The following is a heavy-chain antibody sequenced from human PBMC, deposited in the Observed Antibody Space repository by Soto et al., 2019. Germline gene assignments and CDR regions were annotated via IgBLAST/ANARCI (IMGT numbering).Heavy chain of an antibody. CDR2: ISSSSSYI. V-gene: IGHV3-21*01. CDR1: GFTFSSYS. CDR3: ARMSITGSRGSGYYGMDV. Sequence: GGSLRLSCVASGFTFSSYSMNWVRQAPGKGLEWVSSISSSSSYIYYADSVKGRFAISRDNAKNSLYLQMNSLRAEDTAVYYCARMSITGSRGSGYYGMDVWGQGTTVTVSS. D-gene: IGHD1-20*01. J-gene: IGHJ6*02.